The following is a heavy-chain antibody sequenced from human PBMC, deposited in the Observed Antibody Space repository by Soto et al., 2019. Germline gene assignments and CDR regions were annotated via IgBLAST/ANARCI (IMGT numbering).Heavy chain of an antibody. CDR1: GGSISSYY. Sequence: SETLSLTCTVSGGSISSYYWSWTRQPPGKGLEWIGYIYYSGSTNYNPSLKSRVTISVDTSKNQFSLKLSSVTAADTAVYYCARVAYYYDSSGYIHYFDYWGQGTLVTVSS. V-gene: IGHV4-59*01. D-gene: IGHD3-22*01. CDR2: IYYSGST. CDR3: ARVAYYYDSSGYIHYFDY. J-gene: IGHJ4*02.